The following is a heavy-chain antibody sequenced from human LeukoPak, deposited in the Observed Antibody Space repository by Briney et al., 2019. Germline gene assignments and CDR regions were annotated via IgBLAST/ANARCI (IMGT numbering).Heavy chain of an antibody. CDR2: ISYDGSNK. D-gene: IGHD6-19*01. Sequence: GGSLRLSCAASGFTFSSYAMHWVRQAPGKGLEWVAVISYDGSNKYYADSVKGRFTISRDNSKNTLYLQMNSLRAEDTAVYYCARDSSGWYRFDPWGQGTLVTVSS. J-gene: IGHJ5*02. CDR3: ARDSSGWYRFDP. V-gene: IGHV3-30-3*01. CDR1: GFTFSSYA.